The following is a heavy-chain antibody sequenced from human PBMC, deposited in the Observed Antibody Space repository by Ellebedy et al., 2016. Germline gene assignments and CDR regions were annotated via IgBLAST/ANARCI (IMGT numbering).Heavy chain of an antibody. D-gene: IGHD2-8*01. CDR2: INAGNGNT. CDR1: GYPFTSYP. J-gene: IGHJ3*02. CDR3: ARGGVSGAFDI. V-gene: IGHV1-3*01. Sequence: ASVKVSCKASGYPFTSYPIHWVRQAPGQRLEWMGWINAGNGNTKYSQKFQGRVTITRDTSASTAYMELSSLRSEDTAIYYCARGGVSGAFDIWGQGTMVTVSS.